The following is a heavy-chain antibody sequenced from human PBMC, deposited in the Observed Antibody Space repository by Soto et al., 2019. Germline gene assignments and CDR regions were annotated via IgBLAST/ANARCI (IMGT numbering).Heavy chain of an antibody. CDR2: IYYSGST. Sequence: SETLSLTCTVSGGSISSGGYYWSWIRQHPGKGLEWIGYIYYSGSTYYNPSLKSRVTISVDTSKNQFSLKLSSVTAADTAVYYCARDLHYYGSGATGWFDPWGQGTLVTVSS. V-gene: IGHV4-31*03. CDR1: GGSISSGGYY. CDR3: ARDLHYYGSGATGWFDP. J-gene: IGHJ5*02. D-gene: IGHD3-10*01.